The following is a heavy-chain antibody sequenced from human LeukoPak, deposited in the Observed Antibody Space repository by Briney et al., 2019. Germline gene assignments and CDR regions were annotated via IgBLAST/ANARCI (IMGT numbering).Heavy chain of an antibody. CDR3: ARHGQHKIMNCFDP. CDR2: IYAGDPDT. Sequence: PGESTKISCKGSGYSFTNYWIAWVRQMPGKGLEWMGIIYAGDPDTRYSPSFQGQVTISADKSISTAYLQWSSPKASDTAMYYCARHGQHKIMNCFDPWGQGTLVTV. D-gene: IGHD6-13*01. J-gene: IGHJ5*02. CDR1: GYSFTNYW. V-gene: IGHV5-51*01.